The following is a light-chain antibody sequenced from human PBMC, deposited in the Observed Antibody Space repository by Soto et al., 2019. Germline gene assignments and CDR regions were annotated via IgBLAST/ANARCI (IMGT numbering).Light chain of an antibody. J-gene: IGLJ3*02. CDR1: SGDIGAGYD. Sequence: QSVLTQPPSVSGAPGQRVTISCTGSSGDIGAGYDVHWYQQLPGTAPKLLIYGNSNRPSGVPDRFSGSKSGTSASLAITGLQAEDEADYYCQSYDSSLSGSVFGGGTKLTAL. CDR2: GNS. V-gene: IGLV1-40*01. CDR3: QSYDSSLSGSV.